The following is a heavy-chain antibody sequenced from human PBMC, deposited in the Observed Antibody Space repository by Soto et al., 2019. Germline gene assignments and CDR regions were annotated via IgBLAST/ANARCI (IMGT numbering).Heavy chain of an antibody. Sequence: EVQLVESGGGLIQPGGSHRLSCVASGIPVSSNYMTWVRQAPGKGLEWVSVLHSGGDTYYANSVKGRFTISRHDSTNTLFLQMNSLTAEDTAVYYCARDGPYYYASRMDVWGQGTTVTVSS. J-gene: IGHJ6*02. CDR2: LHSGGDT. CDR3: ARDGPYYYASRMDV. D-gene: IGHD3-10*01. V-gene: IGHV3-53*04. CDR1: GIPVSSNY.